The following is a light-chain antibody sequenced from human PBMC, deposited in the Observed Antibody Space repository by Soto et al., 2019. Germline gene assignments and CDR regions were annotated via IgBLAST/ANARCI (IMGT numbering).Light chain of an antibody. CDR3: QQYHSYWT. CDR2: DAS. V-gene: IGKV1-5*01. Sequence: DFQMTQSPSTLSASVGDRVTITCRASQSIRSRLAWFQQKPGKAPKLLIYDASSWESGVPQRFSGSGSGTEFTLTISSLQTDDFAAYYCQQYHSYWTFGQGTKVDIK. J-gene: IGKJ1*01. CDR1: QSIRSR.